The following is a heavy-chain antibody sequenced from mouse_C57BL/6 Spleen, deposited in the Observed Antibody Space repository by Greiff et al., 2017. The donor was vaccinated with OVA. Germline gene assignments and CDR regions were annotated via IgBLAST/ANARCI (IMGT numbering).Heavy chain of an antibody. CDR2: INPSSGCT. CDR1: GYTFTSYW. CDR3: ARAVTTVVATAPFDY. J-gene: IGHJ2*01. Sequence: VQLQQSGAELVKPGASVKLSCKASGYTFTSYWMHWVKQRPGQGLEWIGYINPSSGCTNYNQKFKDKATLTVDKSSSTAYMQLSSLTYEDSAVYYCARAVTTVVATAPFDYWGQGTTRTVSS. D-gene: IGHD1-1*01. V-gene: IGHV1-7*01.